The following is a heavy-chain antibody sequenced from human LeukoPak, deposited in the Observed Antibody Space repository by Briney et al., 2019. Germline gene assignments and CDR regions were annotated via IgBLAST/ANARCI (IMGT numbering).Heavy chain of an antibody. CDR1: GFTFSSYA. CDR2: ISYDGSNK. D-gene: IGHD2-2*01. J-gene: IGHJ6*03. Sequence: PGRSLRLSCAASGFTFSSYAMHWVRQAPGKGLEWVAVISYDGSNKYYADSVKGRFTISRDNSKNTLYLQMNSLRAEDTAVYYCAKVPIPYCSSTSCHYMDVWGKGTTVTVSS. V-gene: IGHV3-30-3*01. CDR3: AKVPIPYCSSTSCHYMDV.